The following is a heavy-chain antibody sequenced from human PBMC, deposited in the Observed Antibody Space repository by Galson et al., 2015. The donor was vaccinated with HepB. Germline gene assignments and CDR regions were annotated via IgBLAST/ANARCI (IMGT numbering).Heavy chain of an antibody. V-gene: IGHV3-13*04. CDR3: ARSQGDDAFDI. CDR1: GFTYSNYW. CDR2: IGTAGDT. Sequence: SLRLSCAASGFTYSNYWMHWVRQATGKGLEWVSAIGTAGDTYYPGSVKGRFTISRENAKNSLYLQMNSLRAGDTAVYYCARSQGDDAFDIWGQGTMVTVSS. J-gene: IGHJ3*02. D-gene: IGHD3-16*01.